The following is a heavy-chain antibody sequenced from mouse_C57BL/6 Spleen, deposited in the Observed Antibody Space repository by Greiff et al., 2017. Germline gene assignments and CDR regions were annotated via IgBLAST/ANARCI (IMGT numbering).Heavy chain of an antibody. CDR3: ARRDTTVVDYYAMDY. V-gene: IGHV1-52*01. Sequence: QVQLQQPGAELVRPGSSVKLSCKASGYTFTSYWMHWVKPRPIQGLEWIGNIDPSDSATHYNQKFKDKATLTVDKSSSTAYMQLSSLTSEDSAVYYCARRDTTVVDYYAMDYWGKGTSVTVSS. CDR2: IDPSDSAT. CDR1: GYTFTSYW. D-gene: IGHD1-1*01. J-gene: IGHJ4*01.